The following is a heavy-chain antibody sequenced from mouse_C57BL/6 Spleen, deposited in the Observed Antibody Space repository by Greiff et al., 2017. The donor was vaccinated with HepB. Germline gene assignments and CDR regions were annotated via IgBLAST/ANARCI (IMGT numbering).Heavy chain of an antibody. Sequence: EVMLVESGGGLVKPGGSLKLSCAASGFTFSDYGMHWVRQAPEKGLEWVAYISSGSSTIYYADTVKGRFTISRDNDKNTLVLQMTSLRSEDTAMYYCSRKEGVWVTGTTVTVSS. CDR2: ISSGSSTI. CDR1: GFTFSDYG. V-gene: IGHV5-17*01. CDR3: SRKEGV. J-gene: IGHJ1*03.